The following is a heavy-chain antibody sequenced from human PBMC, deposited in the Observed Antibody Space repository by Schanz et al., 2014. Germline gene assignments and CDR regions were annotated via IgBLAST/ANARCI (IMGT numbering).Heavy chain of an antibody. CDR2: ISYDGNNK. Sequence: QVQLVESGGAVVQPGGSLRLSCAATGFTFSDFGMHWVRQASGKGLEWVALISYDGNNKFYTDSVKGRFTISRDNSRNTLYLEIDTLRPEDTAVYFCAREMDTAIGDYWGQGTLVTVSS. V-gene: IGHV3-30*19. CDR3: AREMDTAIGDY. CDR1: GFTFSDFG. J-gene: IGHJ4*02. D-gene: IGHD5-18*01.